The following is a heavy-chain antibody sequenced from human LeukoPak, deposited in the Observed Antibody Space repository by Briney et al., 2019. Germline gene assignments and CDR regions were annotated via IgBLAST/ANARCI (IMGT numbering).Heavy chain of an antibody. CDR3: ARDTRGESDY. D-gene: IGHD2-2*01. Sequence: GGSLRLSCAASGFTFRKYAMNWVRQAPGKGLEWVSAISVSGGTINYAESVKGRFTISRDNAKNSLYLQMNSLRAEDTAMYYCARDTRGESDYWGHGTLVTVSS. CDR1: GFTFRKYA. V-gene: IGHV3-23*01. CDR2: ISVSGGTI. J-gene: IGHJ4*01.